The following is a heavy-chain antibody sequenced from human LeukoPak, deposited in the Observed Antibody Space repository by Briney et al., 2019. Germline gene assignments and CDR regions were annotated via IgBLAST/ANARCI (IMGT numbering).Heavy chain of an antibody. CDR1: GFTVSSSY. V-gene: IGHV3-53*01. Sequence: PGGSLRLSCAASGFTVSSSYMSWVRHAPGKGLQWVSIIYNDGSTYYAHSVKGRFTISRDNSKSTLSLQMNSLTAEDTAIYYCARTSVALGVSDAFDIWGQGKMVTVSS. D-gene: IGHD3-10*01. J-gene: IGHJ3*02. CDR3: ARTSVALGVSDAFDI. CDR2: IYNDGST.